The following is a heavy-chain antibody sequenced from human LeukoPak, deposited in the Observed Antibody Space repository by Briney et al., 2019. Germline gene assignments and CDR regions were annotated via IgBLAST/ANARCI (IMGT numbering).Heavy chain of an antibody. V-gene: IGHV3-23*01. CDR3: AKSDCASDGCKLLNY. Sequence: GGSLRLSCAVSGFILSHYTMTWVRQAPGKGLEWVSSINGSGDATKYADSVMGRFTISRDNSKNTLSLQMNSLRAEDTAVYYCAKSDCASDGCKLLNYWGQGTLVTASS. CDR1: GFILSHYT. J-gene: IGHJ4*02. D-gene: IGHD2-21*01. CDR2: INGSGDAT.